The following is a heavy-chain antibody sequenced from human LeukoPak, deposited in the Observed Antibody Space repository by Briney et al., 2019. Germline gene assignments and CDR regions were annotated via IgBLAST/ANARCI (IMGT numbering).Heavy chain of an antibody. CDR3: AREGGRAAPGRFDY. Sequence: GGSLRLSCAASGINFRSSGMHWVRQAPGKGLEWVTFIQNDGTDKSYAASVQGRFTISRDNSKNTVYLHMNRLRADDTALYYCAREGGRAAPGRFDYWGQGTLVTVSS. V-gene: IGHV3-30*02. CDR1: GINFRSSG. J-gene: IGHJ4*02. CDR2: IQNDGTDK. D-gene: IGHD6-13*01.